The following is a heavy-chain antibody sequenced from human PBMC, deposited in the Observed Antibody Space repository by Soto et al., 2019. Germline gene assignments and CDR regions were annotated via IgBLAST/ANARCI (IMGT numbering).Heavy chain of an antibody. J-gene: IGHJ4*02. CDR1: GGTFSSYA. Sequence: QVQLVQSGAEVKKPGSSVKVSCKASGGTFSSYAISWVRQAPGQGLEWMGGISPIFGTANYAQKFQGRVTITADESTSRAYRELSSLRSADTAVYYGVGETTVVQVFDYWGQGTLVAVSS. D-gene: IGHD4-17*01. CDR2: ISPIFGTA. CDR3: VGETTVVQVFDY. V-gene: IGHV1-69*12.